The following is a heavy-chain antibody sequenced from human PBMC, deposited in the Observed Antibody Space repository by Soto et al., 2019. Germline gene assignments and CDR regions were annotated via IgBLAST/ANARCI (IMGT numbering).Heavy chain of an antibody. J-gene: IGHJ4*02. V-gene: IGHV3-30*03. D-gene: IGHD6-13*01. CDR1: GFTFSSYG. CDR2: ISYDGSNK. Sequence: PGGSLRLSCAASGFTFSSYGMHWVRQAPGKGLEWVAVISYDGSNKYYADSVKGRFTISRDNSKNTLYLQMNSLRAEDTAVYYCATGSEAADYWGQGTLVTVSS. CDR3: ATGSEAADY.